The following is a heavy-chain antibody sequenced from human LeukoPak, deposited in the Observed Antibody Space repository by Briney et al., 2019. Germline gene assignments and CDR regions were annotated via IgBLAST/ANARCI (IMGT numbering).Heavy chain of an antibody. V-gene: IGHV1-2*02. D-gene: IGHD3-22*01. CDR2: INPNSGGT. Sequence: ASVKVSCKTSGYTFTGYYMHWVRQAPGQGLEWMGWINPNSGGTNYAQKFQGRVTMTRDTSISAAYMELSSLRSEDTAVYYCATDSSGYYSTDPLDYWGQGTLVTVSS. CDR3: ATDSSGYYSTDPLDY. CDR1: GYTFTGYY. J-gene: IGHJ4*02.